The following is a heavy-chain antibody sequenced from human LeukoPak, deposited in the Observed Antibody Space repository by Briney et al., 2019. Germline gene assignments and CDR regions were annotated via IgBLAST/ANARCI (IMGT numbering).Heavy chain of an antibody. CDR1: GFTFSSYG. Sequence: GGSLRLSCAASGFTFSSYGMHWVRQAPGKGLEWVSAISGSGGSTYYADSVKGRFTISRDNSKNTLYLQMNSLRAEDTAVYYCAKERSGYYYQFDYWGQGTLVTVSS. J-gene: IGHJ4*02. CDR3: AKERSGYYYQFDY. V-gene: IGHV3-23*01. D-gene: IGHD3-22*01. CDR2: ISGSGGST.